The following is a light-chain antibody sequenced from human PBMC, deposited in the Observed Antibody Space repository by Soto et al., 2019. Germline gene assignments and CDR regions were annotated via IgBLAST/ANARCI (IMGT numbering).Light chain of an antibody. CDR2: DTF. J-gene: IGKJ5*01. V-gene: IGKV3-11*01. Sequence: EVVLTQSPATLSVSPGESVTLSCRASQSVSSYVAWYQHKPGQAPRPLIYDTFQRAKGVPDRFSGGGSGTDFTLTISSLEPEDFAVYYCQQRARWPMPFGQGTRLELK. CDR3: QQRARWPMP. CDR1: QSVSSY.